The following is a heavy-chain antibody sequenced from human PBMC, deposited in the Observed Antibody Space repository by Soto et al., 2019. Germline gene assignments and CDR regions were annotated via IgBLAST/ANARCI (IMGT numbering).Heavy chain of an antibody. D-gene: IGHD2-2*01. CDR3: ARGHCSSTSCPDFYYYYYYGMDV. CDR1: GGTFSSYA. CDR2: IIPIFGTA. Sequence: SVKVSCKASGGTFSSYAISWVRQAPGQGLEWMGGIIPIFGTANYAQKYQGRVTITADESTSTAYMELSSLRSEDTAVYYCARGHCSSTSCPDFYYYYYYGMDVWGQGTTVTVSS. J-gene: IGHJ6*02. V-gene: IGHV1-69*13.